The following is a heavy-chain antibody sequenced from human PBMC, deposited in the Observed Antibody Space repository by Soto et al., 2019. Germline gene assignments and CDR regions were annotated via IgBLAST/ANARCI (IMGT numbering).Heavy chain of an antibody. V-gene: IGHV3-21*01. J-gene: IGHJ4*02. CDR1: GFAFNNFG. CDR3: AREDSIIIPAVSDF. D-gene: IGHD2-2*01. Sequence: GGSLRLSCTVSGFAFNNFGINWVRQAPGKGLEWVSSISKSDYTYYSDSVKGRFAISRDNAKSSVSLQMNTLRVEDTAVYYCAREDSIIIPAVSDFWGQGTLVTVSS. CDR2: ISKSDYT.